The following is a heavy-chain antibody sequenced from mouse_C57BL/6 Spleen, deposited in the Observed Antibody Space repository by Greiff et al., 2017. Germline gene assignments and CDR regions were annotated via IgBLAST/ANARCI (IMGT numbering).Heavy chain of an antibody. CDR2: INPYNGGT. D-gene: IGHD2-1*01. V-gene: IGHV1-19*01. Sequence: SGPVLVKPGASVKMSCKASGYTFTDYYMNWVKQSHGKSLEWIGVINPYNGGTSYNQKFKGKATLTVDKSSRTAYMELNSLTSEDSAVYYCARRSIYYGNLYAMDYRGQGTSVTVSS. CDR3: ARRSIYYGNLYAMDY. J-gene: IGHJ4*01. CDR1: GYTFTDYY.